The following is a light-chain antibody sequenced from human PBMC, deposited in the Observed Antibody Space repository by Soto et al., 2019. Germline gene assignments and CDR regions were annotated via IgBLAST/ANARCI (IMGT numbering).Light chain of an antibody. Sequence: QSVLNQPASVSGSPGQSITISCTGTSSDVGLYDYVSWYQQHPGKAPKLMIYEVSNRPSGVSSRFSGSKSGNTASLTISGLQAEDEADYYCSSYTSSSTLYVFGTGTKVTVL. J-gene: IGLJ1*01. V-gene: IGLV2-14*01. CDR3: SSYTSSSTLYV. CDR2: EVS. CDR1: SSDVGLYDY.